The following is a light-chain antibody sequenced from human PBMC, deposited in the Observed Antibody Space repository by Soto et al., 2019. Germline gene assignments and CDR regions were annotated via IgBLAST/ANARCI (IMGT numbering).Light chain of an antibody. J-gene: IGKJ1*01. Sequence: VCTQSPATLSFSPGDRSALSCKASQSVHNFLAWYQQKPGQAPRLLIYGASNRAAGIPDRFSGSGSGTDFTLIISRLEPEDFALYYCQQYGSSPPAFGQGTKVDIK. CDR1: QSVHNF. CDR3: QQYGSSPPA. CDR2: GAS. V-gene: IGKV3-20*01.